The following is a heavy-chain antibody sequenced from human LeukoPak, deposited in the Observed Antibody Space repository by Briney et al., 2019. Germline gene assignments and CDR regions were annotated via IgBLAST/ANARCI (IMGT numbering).Heavy chain of an antibody. V-gene: IGHV4-59*06. Sequence: SETLSLTCTVSGGSIRSYYWSWIRQHPGKGLEWIGYIYYSGSTYYNPSLKSRVTISVDTSKNQFSLKLSSVTAADTAVYYCAREGSIYYYDSSGLHDYWGQGTLVTVSS. J-gene: IGHJ4*02. CDR1: GGSIRSYY. CDR3: AREGSIYYYDSSGLHDY. D-gene: IGHD3-22*01. CDR2: IYYSGST.